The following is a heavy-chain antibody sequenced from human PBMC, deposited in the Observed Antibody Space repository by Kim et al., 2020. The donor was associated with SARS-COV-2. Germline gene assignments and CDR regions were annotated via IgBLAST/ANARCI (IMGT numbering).Heavy chain of an antibody. CDR2: VYYSGYT. CDR1: DGSISNHY. Sequence: SETLSLTCSVSDGSISNHYWSWIRQPPGKGLEWIGYVYYSGYTSYSPSLRSRVTISVDNAKNQFSLRLSSVTAADTAVYYCARGNDDYAYFDYWGRGTLVIVSS. CDR3: ARGNDDYAYFDY. V-gene: IGHV4-59*11. J-gene: IGHJ4*02. D-gene: IGHD4-17*01.